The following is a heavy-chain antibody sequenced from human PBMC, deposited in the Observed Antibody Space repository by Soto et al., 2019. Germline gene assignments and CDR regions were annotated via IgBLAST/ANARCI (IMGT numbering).Heavy chain of an antibody. Sequence: QITLKESGPTLVKPTQTLTLTCAFSGLSLSTSGVVVGWIRQPPGKALGCLAYIYWDDDRGYSPSLKSRLTITRDTSKNHVVLIMTNMDPVDTATYDCAHRLTSRWCNSCYTWGQGTPVTVSS. V-gene: IGHV2-5*02. J-gene: IGHJ4*02. CDR3: AHRLTSRWCNSCYT. D-gene: IGHD2-15*01. CDR1: GLSLSTSGVV. CDR2: IYWDDDR.